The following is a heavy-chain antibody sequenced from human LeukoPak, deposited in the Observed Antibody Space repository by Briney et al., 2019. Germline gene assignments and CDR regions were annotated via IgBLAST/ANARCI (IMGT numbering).Heavy chain of an antibody. CDR1: SGSISSSSYY. CDR2: IYYSGST. J-gene: IGHJ4*02. CDR3: AIQDLGGGVYFDY. Sequence: SETLSLTCSVSSGSISSSSYYWGWIRQPPGKGLEWIGSIYYSGSTYYNPSLKSRVTISVDTSKNQFSLKLSSVTAADTAVYYCAIQDLGGGVYFDYWGQGTLVTVSS. V-gene: IGHV4-39*01. D-gene: IGHD3-16*01.